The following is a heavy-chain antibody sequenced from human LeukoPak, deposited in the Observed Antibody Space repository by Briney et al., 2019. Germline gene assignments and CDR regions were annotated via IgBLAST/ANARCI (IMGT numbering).Heavy chain of an antibody. Sequence: SQTLSRNCAVSGGSISTGGYSWRWIRQPPEKGLQWIGYIYHSGSTYSTPSLKSRVTISVDTSKNQFSLKLNSVTAADTAVYYCARGGDYFDSWGQGTLVTVSS. J-gene: IGHJ4*02. CDR2: IYHSGST. V-gene: IGHV4-30-2*01. CDR1: GGSISTGGYS. CDR3: ARGGDYFDS.